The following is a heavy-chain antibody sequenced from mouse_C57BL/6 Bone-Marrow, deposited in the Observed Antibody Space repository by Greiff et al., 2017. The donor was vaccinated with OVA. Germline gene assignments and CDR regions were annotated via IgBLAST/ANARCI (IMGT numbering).Heavy chain of an antibody. V-gene: IGHV1-72*01. CDR3: ASRSRPYWYFDV. J-gene: IGHJ1*03. Sequence: QVQLQQPGAELVKPGASVKLSCTASGYTFTSYWMHWVQQRPGRGLEWIGRIDPTSGGTKYNEKFKSQATLTVDKPSSTAYMQLSSLTSEDSAVYYCASRSRPYWYFDVWGTGTTVTVSS. CDR1: GYTFTSYW. CDR2: IDPTSGGT. D-gene: IGHD1-1*01.